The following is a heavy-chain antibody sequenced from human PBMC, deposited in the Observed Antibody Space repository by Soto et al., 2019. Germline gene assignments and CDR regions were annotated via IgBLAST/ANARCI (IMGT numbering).Heavy chain of an antibody. Sequence: PGGSLRLSCAASGFTFDDYAMHWVRQVPGKGLEWVGRSRKKLGFYTREYAASVKGRFTISRDDSKNSMYLEMNSLKREDTAVYYCAQTAYFDAFDIWGQGTMVTVSS. CDR2: SRKKLGFYTR. D-gene: IGHD1-1*01. J-gene: IGHJ3*02. CDR1: GFTFDDYA. V-gene: IGHV3-72*01. CDR3: AQTAYFDAFDI.